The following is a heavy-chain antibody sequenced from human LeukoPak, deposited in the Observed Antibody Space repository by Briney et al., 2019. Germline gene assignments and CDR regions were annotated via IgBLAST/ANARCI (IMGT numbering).Heavy chain of an antibody. J-gene: IGHJ4*02. CDR1: GFTFSSYS. CDR3: ASLGFVVPAAMEDY. D-gene: IGHD2-2*01. Sequence: KPGGSLRLSCEASGFTFSSYSMNWVRQAPGKGLEWVSSISTSSTYIYYADSVKGRFIISRDNAKNSLYLQMNSLRAEDTAVYYCASLGFVVPAAMEDYWGQGTLVTVSS. V-gene: IGHV3-21*01. CDR2: ISTSSTYI.